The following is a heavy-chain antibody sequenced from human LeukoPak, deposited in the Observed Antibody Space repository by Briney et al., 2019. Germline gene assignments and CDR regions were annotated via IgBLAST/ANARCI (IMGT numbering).Heavy chain of an antibody. V-gene: IGHV3-74*03. CDR2: IKSDGSST. D-gene: IGHD3-10*01. Sequence: GGSLRLSCAVSGFTFRSYWMHWVRQAPGRGLVWVSSIKSDGSSTTYADSVKGRFTISRDNAENTLYLQMNSLRVEDTAVYYCARISTMVRHYWGQGTLVTVSS. CDR3: ARISTMVRHY. J-gene: IGHJ4*02. CDR1: GFTFRSYW.